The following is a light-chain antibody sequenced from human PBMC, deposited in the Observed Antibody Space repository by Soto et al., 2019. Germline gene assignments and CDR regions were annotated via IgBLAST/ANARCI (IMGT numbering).Light chain of an antibody. CDR3: QQYNNWPPIT. CDR2: GAS. CDR1: QSVTSN. V-gene: IGKV3-15*01. Sequence: EIVLTQSPGTLSLSPGDRATIAFRASQSVTSNLAWYQQKPGQAPRLLIYGASTRATGIPARFSGSGSGTEFTLTISSLQSEDFAVYFCQQYNNWPPITFGQGTRLEIK. J-gene: IGKJ5*01.